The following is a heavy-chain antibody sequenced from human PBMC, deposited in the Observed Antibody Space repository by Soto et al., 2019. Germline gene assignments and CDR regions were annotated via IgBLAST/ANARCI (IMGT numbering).Heavy chain of an antibody. CDR3: TTPEPWGAPLYSGYDYSNAFDI. J-gene: IGHJ3*02. Sequence: GGSLRLSCAASGFTFSNAWMNWVRQAPGKGLEWVGRIKSKTDGGTTDYAAPVKGRSTISRDDSKNTLYLQMNSLKTEDTAVYYCTTPEPWGAPLYSGYDYSNAFDIWGQGTMVTVSS. V-gene: IGHV3-15*07. CDR2: IKSKTDGGTT. CDR1: GFTFSNAW. D-gene: IGHD5-12*01.